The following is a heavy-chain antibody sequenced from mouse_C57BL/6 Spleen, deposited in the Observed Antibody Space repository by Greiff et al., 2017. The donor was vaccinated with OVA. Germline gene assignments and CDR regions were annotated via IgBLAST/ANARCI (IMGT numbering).Heavy chain of an antibody. V-gene: IGHV1-64*01. J-gene: IGHJ3*01. CDR3: ARQDTAEGFAY. Sequence: QVQLQQPGAELVKPGASVKLSCKASGYTFTSYWMHWVKQRPGQGLEWIGMIHPNSGSTNYNEKFKSKATLTVDKSSSTAYMQLSSLTSEDSAVYYCARQDTAEGFAYWGQGTLVTVSA. D-gene: IGHD1-2*01. CDR1: GYTFTSYW. CDR2: IHPNSGST.